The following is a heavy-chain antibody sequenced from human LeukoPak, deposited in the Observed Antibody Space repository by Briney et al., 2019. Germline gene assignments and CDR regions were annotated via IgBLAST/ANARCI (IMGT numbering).Heavy chain of an antibody. CDR2: INPSGGST. Sequence: ASVKVSCKASGYTFTSYYLHWVRQAPGQGLEWMGIINPSGGSTTYARQFQGRVTLTRDTSTNTVYMELSSLRSEDTAVYYCARDLYSGTWTATHWGQGTLVTVSP. J-gene: IGHJ4*02. CDR1: GYTFTSYY. CDR3: ARDLYSGTWTATH. D-gene: IGHD1-26*01. V-gene: IGHV1-46*01.